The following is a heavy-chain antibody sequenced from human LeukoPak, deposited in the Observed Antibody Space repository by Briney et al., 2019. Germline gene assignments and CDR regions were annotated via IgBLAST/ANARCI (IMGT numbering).Heavy chain of an antibody. Sequence: PGGSLRLSCAASGFTFSNHAMSWVRQAPGTGLEWVSAISGSGGSTYYADSVRGRFTISRDNSKNTVYLQMNSLRAEDTAVYYCAKRYYSDSSGYLGSLNYWGQGTLVTVSS. CDR3: AKRYYSDSSGYLGSLNY. V-gene: IGHV3-23*01. D-gene: IGHD3-22*01. J-gene: IGHJ4*02. CDR1: GFTFSNHA. CDR2: ISGSGGST.